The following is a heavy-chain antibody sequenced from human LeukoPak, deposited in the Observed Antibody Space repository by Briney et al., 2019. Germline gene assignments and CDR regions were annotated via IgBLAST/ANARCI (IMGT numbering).Heavy chain of an antibody. V-gene: IGHV3-7*01. J-gene: IGHJ4*02. CDR3: ARDQAVASVYREDS. CDR1: GFTFSSYW. Sequence: GGSLRLSCAASGFTFSSYWMTWVRQARGKGLEWVANIKQDESQKYYVDCVKGRFTISRDNAKNSLFLQMNSLRAEDTAVYYCARDQAVASVYREDSWGQGTLVTVSS. D-gene: IGHD6-19*01. CDR2: IKQDESQK.